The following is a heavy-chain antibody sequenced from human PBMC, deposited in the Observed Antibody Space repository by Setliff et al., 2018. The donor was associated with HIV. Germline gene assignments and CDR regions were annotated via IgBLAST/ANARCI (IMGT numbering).Heavy chain of an antibody. CDR3: ARNPCSGGSCPDAFDI. CDR1: GGSINSTSYY. CDR2: IYHTGST. Sequence: SETLSLTCTVSGGSINSTSYYWGWIRQPPGNGLEWIGSIYHTGSTYYKPSLKSRVTISLDTSRNQFSLKLSSVTAADTAVYYCARNPCSGGSCPDAFDIWGQGTMVTVSS. V-gene: IGHV4-39*07. D-gene: IGHD2-15*01. J-gene: IGHJ3*02.